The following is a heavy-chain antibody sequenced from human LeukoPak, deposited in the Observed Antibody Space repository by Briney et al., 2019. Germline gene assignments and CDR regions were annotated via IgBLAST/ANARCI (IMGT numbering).Heavy chain of an antibody. V-gene: IGHV3-21*01. Sequence: GGSLRLSCAASGFTFSSYSMKCVRQAPGQGLEWVSSISTSSGSIYYADSVKGRFTISRDNAKNSVYPQMNSLRAEDTAVYYCAMPPGELWSWYDYWGQGTLVTVSS. J-gene: IGHJ4*02. D-gene: IGHD5-18*01. CDR2: ISTSSGSI. CDR3: AMPPGELWSWYDY. CDR1: GFTFSSYS.